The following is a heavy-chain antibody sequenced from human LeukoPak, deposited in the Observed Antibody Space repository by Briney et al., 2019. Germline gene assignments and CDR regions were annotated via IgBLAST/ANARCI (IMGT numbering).Heavy chain of an antibody. Sequence: GGSLRLSCAASGFTFSNYGMHWVRQAPGKGLEWVAVIWYDGSNEYYADSVKGRFTISRDNAKNSLYLQMNSLRAEDTAVYYCASTEPYCSSTSCDYWGQGTLVTVSS. CDR3: ASTEPYCSSTSCDY. D-gene: IGHD2-2*01. CDR1: GFTFSNYG. CDR2: IWYDGSNE. V-gene: IGHV3-33*03. J-gene: IGHJ4*02.